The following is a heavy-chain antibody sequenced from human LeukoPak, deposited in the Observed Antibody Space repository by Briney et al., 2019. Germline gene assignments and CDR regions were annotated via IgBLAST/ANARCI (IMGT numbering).Heavy chain of an antibody. CDR1: GYTFTSYD. D-gene: IGHD6-6*01. CDR3: ARGPLYSSSCAYYYYMDV. CDR2: MNPNSGNT. Sequence: ASVKVSCKASGYTFTSYDINWVRQATGQGLEWMGWMNPNSGNTGYAQKFQGRVTITRNTSISTAYMELSSLRSEDTAVYYCARGPLYSSSCAYYYYMDVWGKGTTVTVSS. V-gene: IGHV1-8*03. J-gene: IGHJ6*03.